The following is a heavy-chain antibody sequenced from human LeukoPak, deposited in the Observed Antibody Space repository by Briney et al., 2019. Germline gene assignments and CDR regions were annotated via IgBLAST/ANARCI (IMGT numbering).Heavy chain of an antibody. Sequence: GRSLRLSCAASGFTFSDYYMSWIRQAPGKGLEWVSYISSGGSPIYYADSVKGRFTISRDNAKNSLYLQMNSLRAEDTAVYYCASRRLRLGELSLYFDYWGQGTLVTVSS. D-gene: IGHD3-16*02. V-gene: IGHV3-11*04. J-gene: IGHJ4*02. CDR2: ISSGGSPI. CDR1: GFTFSDYY. CDR3: ASRRLRLGELSLYFDY.